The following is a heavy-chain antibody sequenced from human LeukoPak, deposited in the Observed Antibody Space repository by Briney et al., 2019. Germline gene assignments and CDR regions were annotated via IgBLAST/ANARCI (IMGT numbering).Heavy chain of an antibody. CDR3: ARIYDYVWGSYRYRYFDY. Sequence: GGSLRLSCEASGFTFSGYSMNWVRQAPGKGLEWVSYISESSSHTYNADSVKGRFTISRDNAKNTLYLQMNSLRAEDTAVYYRARIYDYVWGSYRYRYFDYWGQGTLVTVSS. J-gene: IGHJ4*02. CDR1: GFTFSGYS. D-gene: IGHD3-16*02. CDR2: ISESSSHT. V-gene: IGHV3-21*01.